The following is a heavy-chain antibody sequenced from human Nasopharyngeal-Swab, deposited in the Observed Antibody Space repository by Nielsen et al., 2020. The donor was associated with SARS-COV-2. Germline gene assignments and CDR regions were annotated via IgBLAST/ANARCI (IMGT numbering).Heavy chain of an antibody. J-gene: IGHJ4*02. CDR2: IAQDGSES. Sequence: GGSLRLSCAASGFTFSNYWMSWVRQAPGKGLEWVANIAQDGSESHYVDSVKGRFTISRDNAWNPLYLQMNSLRAEDTAVYYCATNWDYRFDYWGQGTLVTVSS. D-gene: IGHD1-7*01. CDR3: ATNWDYRFDY. CDR1: GFTFSNYW. V-gene: IGHV3-7*01.